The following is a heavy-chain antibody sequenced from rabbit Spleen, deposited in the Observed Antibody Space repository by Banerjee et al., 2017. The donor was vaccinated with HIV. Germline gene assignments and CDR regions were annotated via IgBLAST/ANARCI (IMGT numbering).Heavy chain of an antibody. Sequence: QSLEESGGDLVKPGASLTLTCTASGFSFSSSDYMCWVRQAPGKGLEWIACINAVTGKPVYATWAKGRFTISRTSSTTVTLQMTSLTAADTATYFCARDLTSVVGWNFNLWGQGTLVTVS. CDR3: ARDLTSVVGWNFNL. CDR1: GFSFSSSDY. D-gene: IGHD1-1*01. J-gene: IGHJ4*01. V-gene: IGHV1S40*01. CDR2: INAVTGKP.